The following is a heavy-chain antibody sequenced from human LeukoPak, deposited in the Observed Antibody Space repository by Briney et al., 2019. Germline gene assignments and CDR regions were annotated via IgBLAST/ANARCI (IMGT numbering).Heavy chain of an antibody. CDR1: GFTFSSYA. CDR3: AKDYGGDLGDY. J-gene: IGHJ4*02. D-gene: IGHD3-16*01. V-gene: IGHV3-23*01. CDR2: ISDSGGST. Sequence: PGGSLRLSCAASGFTFSSYAMSWVRQAPGKGLEWVSGISDSGGSTYYADSVKGRFTISRDNSKNRLYLQMNSLRAEDTAVYYCAKDYGGDLGDYWGQGTLVTVSS.